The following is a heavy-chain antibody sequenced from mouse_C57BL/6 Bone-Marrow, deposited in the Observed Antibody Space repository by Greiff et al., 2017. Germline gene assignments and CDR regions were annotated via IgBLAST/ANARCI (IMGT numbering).Heavy chain of an antibody. CDR3: ACSRDWDSGYAY. CDR1: GYAFTNYL. Sequence: QVQLKESGAELVGPGTSVKVSCKASGYAFTNYLIEWVKQRPGQGLEWIGVINPGGGGTNYNEKFKGKATLTADKSSSTAYMQLSSLTSEDSAVSVCACSRDWDSGYAYAGQGTRVTVSA. J-gene: IGHJ3*01. CDR2: INPGGGGT. D-gene: IGHD4-1*01. V-gene: IGHV1-54*01.